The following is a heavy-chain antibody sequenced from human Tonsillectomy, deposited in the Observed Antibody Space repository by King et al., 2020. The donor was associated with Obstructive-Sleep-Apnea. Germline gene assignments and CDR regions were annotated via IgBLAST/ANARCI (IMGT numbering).Heavy chain of an antibody. J-gene: IGHJ4*02. CDR2: IYHSGST. Sequence: VQLQESGPGLVKPSGTLSLTCAVSGGSISSRNWWSWVRQPPGKGLEWIGEIYHSGSTTYNPSLQSRVAISVDKSKNQFSLNLTSVTAADTAVYYCARFITAYYFETSGRNWGQGILVTVSS. D-gene: IGHD3-22*01. CDR1: GGSISSRNW. V-gene: IGHV4-4*02. CDR3: ARFITAYYFETSGRN.